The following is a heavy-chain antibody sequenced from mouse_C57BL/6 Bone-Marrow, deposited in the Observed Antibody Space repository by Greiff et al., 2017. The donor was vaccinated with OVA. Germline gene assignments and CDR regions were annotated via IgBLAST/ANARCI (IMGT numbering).Heavy chain of an antibody. CDR2: INPSTGGT. CDR3: ARRRGLYGSSLYLDY. Sequence: EVKLQESGPELVKPGASVKISCKASGYSFTGYYMNWVKQSPEKSLEWIGEINPSTGGTTYNQKFKAKATLTVDKSSSTAYMQLKSLTSEDSAVYYCARRRGLYGSSLYLDYWGQGTTLTVSS. D-gene: IGHD1-1*01. V-gene: IGHV1-42*01. CDR1: GYSFTGYY. J-gene: IGHJ2*01.